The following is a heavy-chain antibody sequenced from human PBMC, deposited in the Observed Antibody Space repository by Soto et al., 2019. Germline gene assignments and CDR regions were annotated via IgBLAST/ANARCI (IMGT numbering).Heavy chain of an antibody. CDR2: INPNSGGT. Sequence: ASVKVSFKASGYTFTGYYMHWVRQAPGQGLEWMGWINPNSGGTNYAQKFQGRVTMTRDTSISTAYMELSRLRSDDTAVYYCARVSLRFLEWLLYESAFDIWGQGTMVTVSS. D-gene: IGHD3-3*01. J-gene: IGHJ3*02. CDR3: ARVSLRFLEWLLYESAFDI. V-gene: IGHV1-2*02. CDR1: GYTFTGYY.